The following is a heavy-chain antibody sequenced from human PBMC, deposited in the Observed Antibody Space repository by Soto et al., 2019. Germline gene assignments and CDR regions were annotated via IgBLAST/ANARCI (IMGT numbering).Heavy chain of an antibody. J-gene: IGHJ4*02. CDR2: ISYDGSNK. Sequence: QVQLVESGGGVVQPGRSLRLSCAASGFTFSSYAMHWVRQAPGKGLEWVAVISYDGSNKYYADSVKGRFTISRDNSKNTLYLQMNSLRAEDTAVYYCARDINMIFGVVGFDDWGQGTLVTVSS. D-gene: IGHD3-3*01. V-gene: IGHV3-30-3*01. CDR1: GFTFSSYA. CDR3: ARDINMIFGVVGFDD.